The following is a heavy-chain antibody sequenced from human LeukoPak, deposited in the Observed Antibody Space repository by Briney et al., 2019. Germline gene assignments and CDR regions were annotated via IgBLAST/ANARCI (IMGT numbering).Heavy chain of an antibody. D-gene: IGHD1-26*01. V-gene: IGHV4-38-2*01. Sequence: SETLSLTCAVSGYSISSGYYWGWIRQPPGKGLEWTGSIYHSGSTYYNPSLKSRVTISVDTSKNQFSLKLSSVTAADTAVYYCARLEWELPRGGWYFDYWGQGTPVTVSS. CDR2: IYHSGST. J-gene: IGHJ4*02. CDR1: GYSISSGYY. CDR3: ARLEWELPRGGWYFDY.